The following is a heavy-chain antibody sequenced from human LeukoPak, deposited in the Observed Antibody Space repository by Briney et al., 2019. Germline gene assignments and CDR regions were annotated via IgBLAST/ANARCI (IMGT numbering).Heavy chain of an antibody. CDR1: GLTFSSYE. J-gene: IGHJ4*02. CDR2: ISSSGSTI. Sequence: GGSLRLSCAASGLTFSSYEMNWVRQAPGKGLEWVSYISSSGSTIYYADSVKGRFTISRDNAKNSLYLQMNSLRAEDTAVYYCAGLSGYRYFDCWGQGTLVTVSS. CDR3: AGLSGYRYFDC. V-gene: IGHV3-48*03. D-gene: IGHD3-3*01.